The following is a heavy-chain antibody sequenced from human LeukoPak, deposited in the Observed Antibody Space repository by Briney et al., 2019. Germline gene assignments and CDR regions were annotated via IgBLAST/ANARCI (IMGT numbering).Heavy chain of an antibody. CDR2: INSDGSWT. CDR3: VSFYETY. J-gene: IGHJ4*02. CDR1: GNYW. Sequence: SGGSLRLSCAASGNYWMHWVRQVPGKGLVWVSHINSDGSWTSYADSVKGRFTISKDNAKYTVYLQMNSLRAEDTAVYYCVSFYETYWGRGTLVTVSS. D-gene: IGHD2/OR15-2a*01. V-gene: IGHV3-74*01.